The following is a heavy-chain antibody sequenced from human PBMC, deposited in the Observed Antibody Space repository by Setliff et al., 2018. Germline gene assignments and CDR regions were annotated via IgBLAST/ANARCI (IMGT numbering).Heavy chain of an antibody. D-gene: IGHD3-10*01. J-gene: IGHJ4*02. V-gene: IGHV4-34*10. CDR2: IMPGRDT. CDR3: ASDHYGSGTYDY. Sequence: SETLSLTCAVYGDSLSGYYWSWIRQSPKKGLEWIGEIMPGRDTLYSPSLESRLTITIDTSKSQFSLKLSSVTAADTAVYYCASDHYGSGTYDYWGQGTLVTVSS. CDR1: GDSLSGYY.